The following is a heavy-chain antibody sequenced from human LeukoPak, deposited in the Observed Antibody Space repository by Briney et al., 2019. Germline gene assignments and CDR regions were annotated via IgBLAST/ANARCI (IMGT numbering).Heavy chain of an antibody. CDR2: INPNSGGT. CDR3: ARGGITMIVVVIPDFDY. V-gene: IGHV1-2*02. J-gene: IGHJ4*02. D-gene: IGHD3-22*01. Sequence: ASVKVSCKASGYTFTGYYMHWVRQAPGQGLEWMGWINPNSGGTNYAQKFQGGVTMTRDTSISTAYMELSRLRSDDTAVYYCARGGITMIVVVIPDFDYWGQGTLVTVSS. CDR1: GYTFTGYY.